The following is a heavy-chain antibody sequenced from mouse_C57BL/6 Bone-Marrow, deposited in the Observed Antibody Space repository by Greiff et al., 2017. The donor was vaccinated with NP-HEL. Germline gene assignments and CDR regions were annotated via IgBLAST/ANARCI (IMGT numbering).Heavy chain of an antibody. Sequence: EVKLMESGGGLVQPGGSLKLSCAASGFTFSDYYMYWVRQTPEKRLEWVAYISNGGGSTYYPDTVKGRFPIYRDNDKTTLYLQMSRLKSEDTAMYYCSRRYDYVYYYAMDYWGQGTSVTVSS. J-gene: IGHJ4*01. CDR1: GFTFSDYY. CDR3: SRRYDYVYYYAMDY. D-gene: IGHD2-4*01. V-gene: IGHV5-12*01. CDR2: ISNGGGST.